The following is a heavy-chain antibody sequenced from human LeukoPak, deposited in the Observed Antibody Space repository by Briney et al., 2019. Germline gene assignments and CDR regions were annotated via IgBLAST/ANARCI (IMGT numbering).Heavy chain of an antibody. CDR3: ARVEYYDSSGYYSDAFDI. D-gene: IGHD3-22*01. CDR2: IYTSGST. V-gene: IGHV4-4*07. Sequence: PSETLSLNCTVSGGSISSYYWSWIRQPAGKGLEWIGRIYTSGSTNYNPSLKSRVTMSVDTSKNQFSLKLSSVTAADTAVYYCARVEYYDSSGYYSDAFDIWGQGTMVTVSS. CDR1: GGSISSYY. J-gene: IGHJ3*02.